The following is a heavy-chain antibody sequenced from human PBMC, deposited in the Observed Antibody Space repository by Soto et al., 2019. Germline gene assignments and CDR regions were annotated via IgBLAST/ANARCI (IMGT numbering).Heavy chain of an antibody. CDR2: IDVGSGNA. V-gene: IGHV1-58*01. CDR3: AIRGTSLQYQLLQLYYYGMDV. Sequence: SVKVSCKTSGFTFSTSAVHWVRQARGHRLQWIGWIDVGSGNANYAQMLQERVTISRDMSTSTAYMELSSLRSEDTAVYYCAIRGTSLQYQLLQLYYYGMDVWGQGTTVTVSS. D-gene: IGHD2-2*01. CDR1: GFTFSTSA. J-gene: IGHJ6*02.